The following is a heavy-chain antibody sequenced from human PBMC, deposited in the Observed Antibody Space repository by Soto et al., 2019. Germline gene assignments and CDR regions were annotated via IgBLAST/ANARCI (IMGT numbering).Heavy chain of an antibody. CDR2: ISGSGGRT. J-gene: IGHJ5*02. D-gene: IGHD2-15*01. CDR3: AKDGSQIVVVIAGTRYNWFDP. CDR1: GFTFSSYG. Sequence: PGGSLRLSCAASGFTFSSYGMNWVRQAPGKGLEWVSTISGSGGRTYYADSVKGRSTISRDNSKNTLYLQMNSLRAEDSAVYYCAKDGSQIVVVIAGTRYNWFDPWGQGTLVTVSS. V-gene: IGHV3-23*01.